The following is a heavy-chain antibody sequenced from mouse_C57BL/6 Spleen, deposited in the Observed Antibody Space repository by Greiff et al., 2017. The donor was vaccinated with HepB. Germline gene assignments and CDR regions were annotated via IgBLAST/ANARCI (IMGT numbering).Heavy chain of an antibody. CDR1: GYTFTSYW. CDR2: IHPNSGST. CDR3: ARDGSGHAMDY. D-gene: IGHD3-2*02. V-gene: IGHV1-64*01. J-gene: IGHJ4*01. Sequence: QVQLKQPGAELVKPGASVKLSCKASGYTFTSYWMHWVKQRPGQGLEWIGMIHPNSGSTNYNEKFKSKATLTVDKSSSTAYMQLSSLTSEDSAVYYCARDGSGHAMDYWGQGTSVTVSS.